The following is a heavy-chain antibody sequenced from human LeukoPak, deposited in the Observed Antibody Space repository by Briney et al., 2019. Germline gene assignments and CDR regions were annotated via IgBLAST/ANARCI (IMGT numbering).Heavy chain of an antibody. J-gene: IGHJ6*03. V-gene: IGHV4-39*07. CDR1: GGSISTSSYY. CDR3: ARTTEGGYTYDYFYYYYMDV. Sequence: SETLSLTCTVSGGSISTSSYYWSWIRQPPGKGLEWFGEINHSGSTNYNPSLKSRVTISVDTSKNQFSLKLSSVTAADTAVYYCARTTEGGYTYDYFYYYYMDVWGKGTTVTISS. D-gene: IGHD5-18*01. CDR2: INHSGST.